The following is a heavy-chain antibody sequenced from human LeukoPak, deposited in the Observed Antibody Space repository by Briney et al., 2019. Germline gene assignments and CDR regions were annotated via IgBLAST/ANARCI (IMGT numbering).Heavy chain of an antibody. Sequence: SETLSLTCTVSGGSISSSSYYWGWIRQPPGKGLEWIGSIYYSGTTYYNPSLKSRVTISVDTSKNQFSLKLSSVTAADTAVYYCARESPGYSGYDFPGNWFDPWGQGTLVTVSS. CDR1: GGSISSSSYY. V-gene: IGHV4-39*07. CDR2: IYYSGTT. J-gene: IGHJ5*02. CDR3: ARESPGYSGYDFPGNWFDP. D-gene: IGHD5-12*01.